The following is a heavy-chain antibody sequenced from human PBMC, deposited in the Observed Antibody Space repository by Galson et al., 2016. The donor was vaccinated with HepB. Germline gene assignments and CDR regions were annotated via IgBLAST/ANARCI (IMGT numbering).Heavy chain of an antibody. J-gene: IGHJ4*02. D-gene: IGHD6-13*01. Sequence: SVKVSCKASGYTFNDSGIHWVRQAPGQRPEWMGWTSAGNDDTKYSQKFQGRLIVSRDTFANSAYLDLSSLRSEDTAVYYCAREGWAAAGTFDNWGQGTRVTVSS. CDR1: GYTFNDSG. CDR3: AREGWAAAGTFDN. CDR2: TSAGNDDT. V-gene: IGHV1-3*01.